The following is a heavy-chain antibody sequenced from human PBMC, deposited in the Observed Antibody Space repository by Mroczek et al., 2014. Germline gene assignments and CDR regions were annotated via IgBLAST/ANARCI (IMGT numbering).Heavy chain of an antibody. D-gene: IGHD2-15*01. Sequence: VQLVESGGGLVKPGGSLRLSCAASGFTFSSYSMNWVRQAPGKGLEWVSSISSSSSYIYYADSVKGRFTISRDNAKNSLYLQMNSLRAEDTAVYYCARDLEPRSGEGWVYYGMDVWGQGTTVTVSS. J-gene: IGHJ6*02. CDR3: ARDLEPRSGEGWVYYGMDV. V-gene: IGHV3-21*01. CDR1: GFTFSSYS. CDR2: ISSSSSYI.